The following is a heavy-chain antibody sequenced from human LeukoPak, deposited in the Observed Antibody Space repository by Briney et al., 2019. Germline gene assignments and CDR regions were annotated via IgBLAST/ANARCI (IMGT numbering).Heavy chain of an antibody. CDR1: GDSISGYY. J-gene: IGHJ4*02. CDR3: ARDSSGSPSLDH. CDR2: IYSDGST. V-gene: IGHV4-4*07. Sequence: SETLSLTCTVSGDSISGYYWTWIRQPADKGLEWIGRIYSDGSTSYNPSLKSRITMSLDTSKNQFSLKLNSMTAADTAVYYCARDSSGSPSLDHWGQGTLVTVSS. D-gene: IGHD3-22*01.